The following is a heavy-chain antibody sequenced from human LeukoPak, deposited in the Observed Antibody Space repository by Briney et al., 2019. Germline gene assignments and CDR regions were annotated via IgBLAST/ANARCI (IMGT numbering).Heavy chain of an antibody. V-gene: IGHV3-23*01. J-gene: IGHJ3*02. CDR1: GFTFSNYA. CDR2: ISGSGGST. CDR3: ARDLSPYYYDAFDI. Sequence: GGSLRLSCAASGFTFSNYAMNWVRQAPGKGLEWVSGISGSGGSTYYADSVKGRFTISRDNSKNTLYLQMNSLRAEDTAVYYCARDLSPYYYDAFDIWGQGTMVTVSS. D-gene: IGHD3-10*01.